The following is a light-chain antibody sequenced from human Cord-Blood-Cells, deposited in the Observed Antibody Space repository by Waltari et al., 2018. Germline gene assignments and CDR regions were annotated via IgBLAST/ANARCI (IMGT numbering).Light chain of an antibody. J-gene: IGLJ2*01. CDR3: SSYTSSSTVV. CDR1: SSHVGGSNY. CDR2: DVS. Sequence: QSALTQPASVSGSPGQSITISCTGTSSHVGGSNYVPWYQQHPGKAPKLMIYDVSNRPSGVSNRFSGSKSGNTASLTISGLQAEDEADYYCSSYTSSSTVVFGGGTKLTVL. V-gene: IGLV2-14*01.